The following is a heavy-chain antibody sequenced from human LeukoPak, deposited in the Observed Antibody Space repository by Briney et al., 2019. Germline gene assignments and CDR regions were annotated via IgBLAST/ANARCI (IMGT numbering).Heavy chain of an antibody. Sequence: ASVKVSCKASQYTFTGYYMHWVRQAPGQGLEWMGWISAYNGNTNYAQKHQGRVTMTTDTSTSTAYMELRSLRSDDTAVYYCALYYGDYWFDPWGQGTLVTVSS. J-gene: IGHJ5*02. D-gene: IGHD4-17*01. CDR2: ISAYNGNT. V-gene: IGHV1-18*04. CDR1: QYTFTGYY. CDR3: ALYYGDYWFDP.